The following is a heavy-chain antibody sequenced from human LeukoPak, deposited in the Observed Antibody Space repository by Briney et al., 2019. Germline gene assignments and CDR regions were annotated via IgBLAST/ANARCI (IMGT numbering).Heavy chain of an antibody. CDR1: GYTFTSYG. D-gene: IGHD4-23*01. CDR2: ISAYNGNT. V-gene: IGHV1-18*01. CDR3: ARDLGGNSLGAHYYYYYYMDV. Sequence: ASVKVSCKASGYTFTSYGISWVRQAPGQGLEWMGWISAYNGNTNYAQKLQGRVTMTTGTSTSTAYMELRSLRSDDTAVYYCARDLGGNSLGAHYYYYYYMDVWGKGTTVTVSS. J-gene: IGHJ6*03.